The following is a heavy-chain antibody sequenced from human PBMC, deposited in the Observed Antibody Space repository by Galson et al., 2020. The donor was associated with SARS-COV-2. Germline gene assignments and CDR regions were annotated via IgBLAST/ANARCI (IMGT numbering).Heavy chain of an antibody. D-gene: IGHD1-26*01. CDR1: GYSITSGYY. J-gene: IGHJ5*02. Sequence: SETLSLTCAVSGYSITSGYYWGWIRQPPGKGLEWIGTIYHSGSTYYNPSLKSRLTISVDTSKNQFSLKLTSVTAADTAVYYCARHEEKWDLQGPGNNWLHPWGQGTLVTVSS. CDR2: IYHSGST. CDR3: ARHEEKWDLQGPGNNWLHP. V-gene: IGHV4-38-2*01.